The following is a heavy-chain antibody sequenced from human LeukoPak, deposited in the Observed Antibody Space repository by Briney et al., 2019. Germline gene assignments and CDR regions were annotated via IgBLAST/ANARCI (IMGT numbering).Heavy chain of an antibody. Sequence: GGSLRLSCAASGFTFSSYGMHWVRQAPGKGLEWVAVIWYDGSNKYYADSVKGRFTISRDNSKNTLYLQMNSLRAEDTAVYYCARGLRIPYYYGSGSKGLDVWGQGTTVTVSS. CDR1: GFTFSSYG. D-gene: IGHD3-10*01. V-gene: IGHV3-33*01. CDR3: ARGLRIPYYYGSGSKGLDV. CDR2: IWYDGSNK. J-gene: IGHJ6*02.